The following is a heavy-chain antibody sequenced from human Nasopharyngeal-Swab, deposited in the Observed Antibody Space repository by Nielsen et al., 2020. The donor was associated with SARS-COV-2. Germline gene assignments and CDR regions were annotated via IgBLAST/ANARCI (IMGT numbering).Heavy chain of an antibody. CDR1: GFTFSRSW. V-gene: IGHV3-74*01. Sequence: GESLKISCAASGFTFSRSWMHWVRQAPGKGLVGVSRIGPDGRETSFADSVKGRFSISRDSSKNTLYLQMDSLRGEDTAVYYCARDAPAHYGAFYWGRGTLVTVSS. D-gene: IGHD4-17*01. J-gene: IGHJ4*02. CDR3: ARDAPAHYGAFY. CDR2: IGPDGRET.